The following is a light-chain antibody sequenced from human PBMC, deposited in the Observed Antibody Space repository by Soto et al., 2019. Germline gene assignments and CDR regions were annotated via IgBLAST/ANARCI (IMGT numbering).Light chain of an antibody. J-gene: IGKJ1*01. CDR2: KAS. Sequence: DIQMTQARSILSSSVGDXVTITYRASQSIGSWLAWYQHKPGKAPKLLIYKASSLESGVPLRFSGSGSGTECTLTISSLQRDDLATYYCQQYSTYSRTFGQGTKVDIK. CDR3: QQYSTYSRT. V-gene: IGKV1-5*03. CDR1: QSIGSW.